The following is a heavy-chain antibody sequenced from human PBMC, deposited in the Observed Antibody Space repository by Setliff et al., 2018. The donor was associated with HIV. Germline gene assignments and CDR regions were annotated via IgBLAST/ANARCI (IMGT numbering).Heavy chain of an antibody. Sequence: SETLSLTCSVSGDSISVGSYVWGWIRQTPGKGLEWTGNIYYTGSAYYNPSLKSRVTISLDTSKTHFFLNLTSVTDADTAVYFCTREGRGDPAMATTRIDYWGQGKLDTVS. J-gene: IGHJ4*02. D-gene: IGHD1-1*01. CDR3: TREGRGDPAMATTRIDY. CDR1: GDSISVGSYV. V-gene: IGHV4-39*02. CDR2: IYYTGSA.